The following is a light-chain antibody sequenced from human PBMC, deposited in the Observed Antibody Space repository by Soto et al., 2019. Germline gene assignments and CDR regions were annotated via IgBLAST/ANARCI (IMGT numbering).Light chain of an antibody. J-gene: IGKJ3*01. V-gene: IGKV3-20*01. CDR3: QQYGCTPFT. CDR2: GAS. Sequence: EIVVTQSPGTLSLSPGERATLSCRASQSVSSNYLAWYQQKPGQAPRLLIYGASSRASDIPDRFSGSGSGTVFSLSISRLEPEDFAMYYCQQYGCTPFTFGPGTKVDVK. CDR1: QSVSSNY.